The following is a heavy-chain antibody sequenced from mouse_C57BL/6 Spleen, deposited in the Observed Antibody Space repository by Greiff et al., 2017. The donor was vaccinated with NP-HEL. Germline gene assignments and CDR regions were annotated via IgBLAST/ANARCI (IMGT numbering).Heavy chain of an antibody. CDR2: IYPGDGDT. V-gene: IGHV1-80*01. CDR1: GYAFSSYW. D-gene: IGHD2-5*01. J-gene: IGHJ3*01. CDR3: AGYYSNYLFAY. Sequence: QVQLQQSGAELVKPGASVKISCKASGYAFSSYWMNWVKQRPGKGLEWIGQIYPGDGDTNYNGKFKGKATLTADKSSSTAYMQLSSLTSEDSAVYFCAGYYSNYLFAYWGQGTLVTVSA.